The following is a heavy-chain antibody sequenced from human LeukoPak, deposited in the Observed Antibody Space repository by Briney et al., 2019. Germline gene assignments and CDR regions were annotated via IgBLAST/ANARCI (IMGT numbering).Heavy chain of an antibody. V-gene: IGHV4-38-2*02. CDR2: IYHSGST. J-gene: IGHJ6*03. CDR1: GYSISSGYY. Sequence: TSETLSLTCTVSGYSISSGYYWGWIRQPPGKGLEWIGSIYHSGSTYYNPSLKSRVTISVDTSKNQFSLKLSSVTAADTAVYYCAREALSGSYYPDYYYYMDVWGKGTTVTISS. D-gene: IGHD3-10*01. CDR3: AREALSGSYYPDYYYYMDV.